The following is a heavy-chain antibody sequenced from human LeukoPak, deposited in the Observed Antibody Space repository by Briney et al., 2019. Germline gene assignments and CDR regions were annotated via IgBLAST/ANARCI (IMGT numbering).Heavy chain of an antibody. Sequence: KTSETLSLTCTVSGGSISIYYWSWLRQPPGKGLEWIGYIYNSGSTIYNPSLRSRVTISVDTSKNQFSLKLNSVTAADTAVYYCVRDRELTYWSQGTLVTVSS. V-gene: IGHV4-59*01. CDR2: IYNSGST. CDR1: GGSISIYY. D-gene: IGHD1-26*01. CDR3: VRDRELTY. J-gene: IGHJ4*02.